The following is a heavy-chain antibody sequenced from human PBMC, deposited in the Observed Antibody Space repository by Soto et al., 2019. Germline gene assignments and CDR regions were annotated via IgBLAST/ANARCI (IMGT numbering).Heavy chain of an antibody. V-gene: IGHV3-48*02. CDR1: GFTFSDYT. CDR2: ISSSGSSR. J-gene: IGHJ6*02. Sequence: LRLSCAASGFTFSDYTMNWVRQAPGKGLEWVSFISSSGSSRYYADSVKGRFTISRDNAKNSLFLQMNSLRDEDTAVYYCASRVFYAMDVWGQGTTVTVSS. CDR3: ASRVFYAMDV.